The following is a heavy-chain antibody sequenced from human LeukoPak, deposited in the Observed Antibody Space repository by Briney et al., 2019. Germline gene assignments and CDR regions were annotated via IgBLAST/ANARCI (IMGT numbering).Heavy chain of an antibody. Sequence: SETLSLTCTVSGGSINNYYWSWIRQPAGKGLEWIRRIYTSDNTNYNPSLSQNPSLKSRVTISVDTSKNQFSLKLSSVTAADTAVYYCARHAVVTAMPDAFDIWGQGTMVTVSS. CDR3: ARHAVVTAMPDAFDI. CDR1: GGSINNYY. J-gene: IGHJ3*02. V-gene: IGHV4-4*07. CDR2: IYTSDNT. D-gene: IGHD2-21*02.